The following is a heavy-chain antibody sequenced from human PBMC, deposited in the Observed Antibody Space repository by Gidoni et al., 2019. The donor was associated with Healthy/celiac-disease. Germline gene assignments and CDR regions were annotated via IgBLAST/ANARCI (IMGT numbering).Heavy chain of an antibody. CDR2: ISSSSSYI. CDR1: GVTFSSYS. D-gene: IGHD6-13*01. V-gene: IGHV3-21*01. Sequence: VQLVESGGGLVKPGGSLRLSGAASGVTFSSYSMNWVRQAPGKGLEWVSSISSSSSYIYYADSVKGRFTISRDNAKNSLYLQMNSLRAEDTAVYYCARSSSSLVRCWFDPWGQGTLVTVSS. CDR3: ARSSSSLVRCWFDP. J-gene: IGHJ5*02.